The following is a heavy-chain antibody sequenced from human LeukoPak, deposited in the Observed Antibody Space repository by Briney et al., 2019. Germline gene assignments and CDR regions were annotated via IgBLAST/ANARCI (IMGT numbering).Heavy chain of an antibody. CDR3: TKDLPDYGDYIEGY. J-gene: IGHJ4*02. CDR2: ISGSGGTT. CDR1: GFTFSRFA. Sequence: PGGSLRLSCAASGFTFSRFAMSWLRQAPGKGLEWVSTISGSGGTTNYADSVKGRFTFSRDNSKNTLHLQMNSLRAEDTAVYYCTKDLPDYGDYIEGYWGQGTLVTVSS. V-gene: IGHV3-23*01. D-gene: IGHD4-17*01.